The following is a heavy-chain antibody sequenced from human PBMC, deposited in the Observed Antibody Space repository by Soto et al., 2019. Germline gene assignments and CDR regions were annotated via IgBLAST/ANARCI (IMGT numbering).Heavy chain of an antibody. D-gene: IGHD4-17*01. CDR2: IYYSGST. J-gene: IGHJ6*03. Sequence: SETLSLTCTVSGCSISSYYWSWIRQPPGKGLEWIGYIYYSGSTNYNPSLKSRVTISVDTSKNQFSLKLSSVTAADTAVYYCARHRDYGEPDYYYYYMDVWGKGTTVTVSS. V-gene: IGHV4-59*08. CDR1: GCSISSYY. CDR3: ARHRDYGEPDYYYYYMDV.